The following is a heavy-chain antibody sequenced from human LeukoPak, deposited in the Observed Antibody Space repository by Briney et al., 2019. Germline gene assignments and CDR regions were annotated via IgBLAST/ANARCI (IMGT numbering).Heavy chain of an antibody. CDR1: GYTFTGYY. Sequence: ASVKVSCKASGYTFTGYYMHWVRQAPGQGLEWMGWINPNSGGTNYAQKFQGRVTMTRDTSISTAYMELSRLRSDDTAVYYCARVQVEMATTYYYYGMDVWGQGTTVTVSS. V-gene: IGHV1-2*02. CDR3: ARVQVEMATTYYYYGMDV. J-gene: IGHJ6*02. CDR2: INPNSGGT. D-gene: IGHD5-24*01.